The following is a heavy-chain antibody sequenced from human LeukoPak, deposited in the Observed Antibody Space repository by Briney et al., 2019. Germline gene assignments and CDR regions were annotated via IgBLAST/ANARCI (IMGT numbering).Heavy chain of an antibody. D-gene: IGHD2-2*02. CDR1: GFTFSNYW. J-gene: IGHJ6*02. CDR2: IKQDGSEK. V-gene: IGHV3-7*01. Sequence: GGSLRLSCAASGFTFSNYWMSWVRQAPGKGLEWVANIKQDGSEKYYVDSLKGRFTISRDNAKNSLYLQMNSLRAEDTAVYYCARDRSQICSSTSCYTGMDVWGQGTTVTVSS. CDR3: ARDRSQICSSTSCYTGMDV.